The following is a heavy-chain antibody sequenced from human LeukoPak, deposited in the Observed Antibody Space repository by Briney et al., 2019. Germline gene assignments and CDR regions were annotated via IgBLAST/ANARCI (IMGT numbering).Heavy chain of an antibody. J-gene: IGHJ4*02. CDR2: MNPNSGNT. Sequence: ASVKVSCKASGYTFTSYDINWVRQATGQGLEWMGWMNPNSGNTGYAQKFQGRVTVTRNTSISTAYMELSSLRSEDTAVCYCARDVAAAAGSYFDYWGQGTLVTVSS. D-gene: IGHD2-15*01. CDR1: GYTFTSYD. V-gene: IGHV1-8*01. CDR3: ARDVAAAAGSYFDY.